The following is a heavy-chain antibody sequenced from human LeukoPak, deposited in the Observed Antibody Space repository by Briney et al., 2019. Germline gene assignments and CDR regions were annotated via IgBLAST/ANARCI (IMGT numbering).Heavy chain of an antibody. J-gene: IGHJ5*02. V-gene: IGHV4-39*01. CDR1: GGSISSSSYY. Sequence: SETLSLTCTVSGGSISSSSYYWGWIRQPPGKGLEWIGSTYYSGSTYYNPSLKSRVTISVDTSKNQFSLKLSSVTAADTAVYYCARRVAVAGSNWFDPWGQGTLVTVSS. CDR2: TYYSGST. D-gene: IGHD6-19*01. CDR3: ARRVAVAGSNWFDP.